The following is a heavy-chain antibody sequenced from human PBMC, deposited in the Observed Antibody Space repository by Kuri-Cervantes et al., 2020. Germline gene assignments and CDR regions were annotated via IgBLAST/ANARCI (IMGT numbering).Heavy chain of an antibody. Sequence: SETLSLTCTVSGGSISSYYWSWIRQPAGKGLEWIGRIYTSGSTNYNPSLKSRVTMSVDTSKNQFSLKLSSVTAADTAVYYCARGDSGSFTMAFDIWGQGTMVTVSS. J-gene: IGHJ3*02. D-gene: IGHD1-26*01. V-gene: IGHV4-4*07. CDR3: ARGDSGSFTMAFDI. CDR1: GGSISSYY. CDR2: IYTSGST.